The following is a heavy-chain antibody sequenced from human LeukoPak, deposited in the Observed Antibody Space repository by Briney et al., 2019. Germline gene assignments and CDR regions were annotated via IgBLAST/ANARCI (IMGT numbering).Heavy chain of an antibody. V-gene: IGHV1-8*01. D-gene: IGHD1-1*01. J-gene: IGHJ4*02. CDR3: ARTSTGTRGGYDV. Sequence: ASVEVSCKASGYTFTSYDINWVRQASGQGLEWMGWINPNSGNTGFTQKFQGRVTVTRSTSISTAYMELSSLTSDDTAVYYCARTSTGTRGGYDVWGQGTLVTVSS. CDR2: INPNSGNT. CDR1: GYTFTSYD.